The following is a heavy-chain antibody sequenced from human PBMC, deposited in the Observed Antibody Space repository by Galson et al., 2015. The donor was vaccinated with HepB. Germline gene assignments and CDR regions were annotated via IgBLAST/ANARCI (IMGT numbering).Heavy chain of an antibody. CDR2: IIPIFGTA. J-gene: IGHJ6*02. V-gene: IGHV1-69*13. Sequence: SVKVSCKASGGTFSSYAISWVRQAPGQGLEWMGGIIPIFGTANYAQKFQGRVTITADESTSTAYMELSSLRSEDTVVYYCARDSGGYSYGLQYYYGMDVWGQGTTVTVSS. D-gene: IGHD5-18*01. CDR3: ARDSGGYSYGLQYYYGMDV. CDR1: GGTFSSYA.